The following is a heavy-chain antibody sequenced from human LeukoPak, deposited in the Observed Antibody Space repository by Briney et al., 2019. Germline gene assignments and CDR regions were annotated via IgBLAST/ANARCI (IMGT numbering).Heavy chain of an antibody. CDR3: ARVGLDVVVMDY. D-gene: IGHD3-22*01. V-gene: IGHV4-34*01. J-gene: IGHJ4*02. CDR2: IYHSGST. CDR1: GGSFSGYY. Sequence: SETLSLTCAVYGGSFSGYYWSWIRQPPGKGLEWIGEIYHSGSTNYNPSLKSRVTISVDKSKNQFSLKLSSVTAADTAVYYCARVGLDVVVMDYWGQGTLVTVSS.